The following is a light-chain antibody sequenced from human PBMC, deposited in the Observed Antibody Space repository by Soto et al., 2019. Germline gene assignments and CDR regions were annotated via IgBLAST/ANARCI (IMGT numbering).Light chain of an antibody. Sequence: DIQLTQSPSLLSASVGDRVTITCRASQGISTFLAWYQQHPGTAPKRLIYDASNLQSGVLSRFSGSGSGTEFTLTISSLQPEDFATYYCQQVNNYPLTFGGGTKVAIK. V-gene: IGKV1-9*01. CDR3: QQVNNYPLT. J-gene: IGKJ4*01. CDR1: QGISTF. CDR2: DAS.